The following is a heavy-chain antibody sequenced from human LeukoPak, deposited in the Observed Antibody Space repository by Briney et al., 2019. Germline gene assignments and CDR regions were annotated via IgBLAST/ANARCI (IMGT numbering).Heavy chain of an antibody. D-gene: IGHD3-9*01. CDR1: GFTFSSYT. CDR2: ISSSSSYI. J-gene: IGHJ4*02. CDR3: ARATTYDILTGYSDY. V-gene: IGHV3-21*01. Sequence: GGSLRLSCAASGFTFSSYTMNWVRQAPGKGLEWVSSISSSSSYIYYADSVKGRFTISRDNAKKSLFLQMNSLRAEDTAVYYCARATTYDILTGYSDYWGQGTLVTVSS.